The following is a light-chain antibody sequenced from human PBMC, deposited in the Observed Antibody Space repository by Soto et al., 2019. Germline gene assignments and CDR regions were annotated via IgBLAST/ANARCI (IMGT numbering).Light chain of an antibody. J-gene: IGKJ2*01. CDR3: QQYGSSPGTT. CDR2: GAS. Sequence: EIVLTQSPGTLSLSPGERATLSCRASQSVSSSYLAWYQQKPGQAPRLLIYGASSRATGIPYRFSGSGSWTAFTLTISRLEPEDVSVYYCQQYGSSPGTTFGQGTKLEIK. CDR1: QSVSSSY. V-gene: IGKV3-20*01.